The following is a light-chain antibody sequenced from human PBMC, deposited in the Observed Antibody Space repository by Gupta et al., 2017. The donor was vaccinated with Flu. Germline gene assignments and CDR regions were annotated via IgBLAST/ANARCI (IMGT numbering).Light chain of an antibody. CDR2: GAS. CDR3: QQYNNWPIT. J-gene: IGKJ5*01. CDR1: QSVSSK. Sequence: EIVMTQSPATLSVSPGERATLSCRASQSVSSKLAWYQQKPGQAPRLLIYGASTRATGIPARFSGSGCGTEFTLTISSLQSENFAVYYFQQYNNWPITFGQGTRLEIK. V-gene: IGKV3-15*01.